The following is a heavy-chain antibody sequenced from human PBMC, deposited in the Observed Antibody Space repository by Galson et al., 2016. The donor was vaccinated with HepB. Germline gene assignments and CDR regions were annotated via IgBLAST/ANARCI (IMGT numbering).Heavy chain of an antibody. Sequence: SLRLSCAASGFTFSSYAMNWVRQTPGKGLEWVSSITDSSSSTYIADSVRGRFTISRDNSKNTLYLQMNSLRAEDTAIYYCAKAPLRSCSGVRCYSFHIWGQGPMVIVSS. D-gene: IGHD2-15*01. V-gene: IGHV3-23*05. CDR3: AKAPLRSCSGVRCYSFHI. J-gene: IGHJ3*02. CDR2: ITDSSSST. CDR1: GFTFSSYA.